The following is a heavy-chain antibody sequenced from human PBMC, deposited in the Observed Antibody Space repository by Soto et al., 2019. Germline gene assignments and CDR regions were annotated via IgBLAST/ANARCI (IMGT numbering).Heavy chain of an antibody. CDR1: GFSLSTSGVG. V-gene: IGHV2-5*02. CDR2: IYWDDDK. J-gene: IGHJ4*02. CDR3: AHIWGGDELVTRSFDY. D-gene: IGHD1-1*01. Sequence: QITLKESGPTLVKPTQTLTLTCTFSGFSLSTSGVGVGWIRQPPGKALEWLALIYWDDDKRYSPSLKSRLTITKDTSKNQVVLTMTNMDPVDTATYHCAHIWGGDELVTRSFDYWGQGTLVTVSS.